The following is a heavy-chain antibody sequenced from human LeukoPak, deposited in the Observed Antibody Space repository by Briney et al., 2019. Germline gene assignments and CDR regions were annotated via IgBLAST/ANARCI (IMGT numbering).Heavy chain of an antibody. J-gene: IGHJ4*02. CDR1: GGSISSYY. CDR3: ARDREYFDY. V-gene: IGHV4-59*01. CDR2: IYYSGST. Sequence: PSETLSLTCTVSGGSISSYYWSWIRQPPGKRLEWIGHIYYSGSTNYNPSLKSRVTISVDTSKNQFSLKLSSVTAADTAVYYRARDREYFDYWGQGTLVTVPS.